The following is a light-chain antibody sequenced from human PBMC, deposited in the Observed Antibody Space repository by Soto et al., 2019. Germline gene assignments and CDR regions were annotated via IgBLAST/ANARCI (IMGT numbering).Light chain of an antibody. CDR1: QSVSSY. CDR2: DAS. CDR3: QQRSNWLVT. V-gene: IGKV3-11*01. Sequence: EIVLTQSPATLSLSPGERATRSCRASQSVSSYLAWYQQKPGQAPRLLIYDASNRATGIPARFSGSGSGTDFTLTISSLEPEDFAVYYCQQRSNWLVTFGQGTRLE. J-gene: IGKJ5*01.